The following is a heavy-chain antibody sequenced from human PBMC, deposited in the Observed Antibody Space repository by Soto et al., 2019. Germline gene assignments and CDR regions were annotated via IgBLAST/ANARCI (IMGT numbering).Heavy chain of an antibody. D-gene: IGHD1-1*01. CDR3: VRGIPFQYSNNWLHWYFDL. Sequence: VQSVESGGGVVQPGMSLRLSCAASGFVYNTYAMHWVRLSPGKGLEWVALIWNDGSKKYYVDSVKGRFTISRDNSQNTLSLQMDSLRGEDTAVYFCVRGIPFQYSNNWLHWYFDLWGRGTQVTVSS. J-gene: IGHJ2*01. CDR2: IWNDGSKK. V-gene: IGHV3-33*01. CDR1: GFVYNTYA.